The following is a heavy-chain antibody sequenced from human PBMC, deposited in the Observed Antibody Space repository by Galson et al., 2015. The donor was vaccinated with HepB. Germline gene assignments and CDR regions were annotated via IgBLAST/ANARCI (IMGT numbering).Heavy chain of an antibody. V-gene: IGHV3-30*04. Sequence: SLRLSCAASGFTFSTYAMHWVRQAPGKGLGWVTVISYDVNNKYYADSVKGRFTISRDNSKNTLYLQMNSLRAEDMAVYYCARVKGIASPLDYWGQGTLVTVSS. CDR1: GFTFSTYA. CDR3: ARVKGIASPLDY. J-gene: IGHJ4*02. D-gene: IGHD6-13*01. CDR2: ISYDVNNK.